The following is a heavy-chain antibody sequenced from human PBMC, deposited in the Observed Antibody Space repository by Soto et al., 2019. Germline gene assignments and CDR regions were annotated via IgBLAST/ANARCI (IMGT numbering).Heavy chain of an antibody. D-gene: IGHD2-2*02. CDR3: ARVLIVVVPAAINWFDP. Sequence: QVQLQQWGAGLLKPSETLSLTCAVYGGSFSGYYWSWIRQPPGKGLEWIGEINHSGSTNYNPSLKSRVTISVDTSKNQFSLKLSSVTAADTSVYYCARVLIVVVPAAINWFDPWGQGTLVTVSS. CDR1: GGSFSGYY. J-gene: IGHJ5*02. CDR2: INHSGST. V-gene: IGHV4-34*01.